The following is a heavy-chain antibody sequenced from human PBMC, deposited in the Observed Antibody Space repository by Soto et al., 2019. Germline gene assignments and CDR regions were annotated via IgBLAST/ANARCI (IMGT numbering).Heavy chain of an antibody. CDR3: ARDDGMDV. CDR2: ISYDGSNK. CDR1: GFTFSSYA. J-gene: IGHJ6*02. Sequence: QVQLVESGGGVVQPGRSLRLSCAASGFTFSSYAMHWVRQAPGKGLEWVAVISYDGSNKYYADSVKGRFTISRDNSKNTLYLQMNRLRAEDTAVYYCARDDGMDVWGQGTTVTVSS. V-gene: IGHV3-30-3*01.